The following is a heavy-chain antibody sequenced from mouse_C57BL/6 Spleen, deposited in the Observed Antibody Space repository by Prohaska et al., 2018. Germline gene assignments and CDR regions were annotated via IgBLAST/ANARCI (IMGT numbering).Heavy chain of an antibody. CDR2: IDPSDSYT. Sequence: QVQLQQPGAELVMPGASVKLSCKASGYTFTSYWMHWVKQRPGQGLEWIGEIDPSDSYTNYNQKFKGKATLTVDKSSSTAYMKLSSLTSEDSAVYYCARGSSMDYAMDYWGQGTSVTVSS. CDR3: ARGSSMDYAMDY. D-gene: IGHD1-1*01. J-gene: IGHJ4*01. V-gene: IGHV1-69*01. CDR1: GYTFTSYW.